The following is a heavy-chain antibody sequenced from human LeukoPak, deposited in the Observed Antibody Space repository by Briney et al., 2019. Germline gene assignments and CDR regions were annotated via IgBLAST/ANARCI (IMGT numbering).Heavy chain of an antibody. CDR2: INHNGNVD. Sequence: GGSLRLSCAASGFTFSSYWMNWARQAPGKGLEWVASINHNGNVDYYVDSVKGRFTISRDDAKNSLYLQMSNLRAEDTAVYFCARGGGLDVWGQGATVTVSS. CDR3: ARGGGLDV. D-gene: IGHD3-16*01. CDR1: GFTFSSYW. V-gene: IGHV3-7*03. J-gene: IGHJ6*02.